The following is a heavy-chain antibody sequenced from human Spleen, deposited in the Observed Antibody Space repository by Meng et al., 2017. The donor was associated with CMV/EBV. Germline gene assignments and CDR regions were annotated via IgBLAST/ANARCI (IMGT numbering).Heavy chain of an antibody. D-gene: IGHD2-15*01. CDR2: IIPTFGTT. Sequence: SVKVSCKTSGGTFSSHAITWVRQAPGQGLEWMGGIIPTFGTTNYAQKVQGRFTITTDESTTTAFMELISLKSEDTAVYYCACRFEVAAGWFDPWGQGTLVTFSS. J-gene: IGHJ5*02. CDR1: GGTFSSHA. V-gene: IGHV1-69*05. CDR3: ACRFEVAAGWFDP.